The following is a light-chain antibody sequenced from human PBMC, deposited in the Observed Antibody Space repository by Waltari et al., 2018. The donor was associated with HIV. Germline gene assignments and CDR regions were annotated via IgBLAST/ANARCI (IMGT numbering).Light chain of an antibody. V-gene: IGLV2-23*01. CDR3: CSCTTTNSYV. Sequence: QSALTQPASVSGSPGQSLTISCTGSNSDLGTYNLVSWYQHFPDRAPKLLIFEDNKQPSGVSSRFSGSKSGNAASLTISGLRPEDEADYYCCSCTTTNSYVFGTGTKVTVL. CDR1: NSDLGTYNL. CDR2: EDN. J-gene: IGLJ1*01.